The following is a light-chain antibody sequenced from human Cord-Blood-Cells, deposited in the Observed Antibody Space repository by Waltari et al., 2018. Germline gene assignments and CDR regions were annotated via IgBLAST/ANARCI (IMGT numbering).Light chain of an antibody. CDR3: QQYYSTPFT. Sequence: DIVMTQSPDSLAVSLGARATINCKPSQSVLYSSNNKNYLACYQQKPGQPPKLLIYWASTRESGVPDRFSGSGSGTDFTLTISSLQAEDVAVYYCQQYYSTPFTLGPGTKVDIK. CDR2: WAS. J-gene: IGKJ3*01. V-gene: IGKV4-1*01. CDR1: QSVLYSSNNKNY.